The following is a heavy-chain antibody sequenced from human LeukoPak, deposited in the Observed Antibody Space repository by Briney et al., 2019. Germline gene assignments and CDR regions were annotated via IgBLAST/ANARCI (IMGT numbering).Heavy chain of an antibody. J-gene: IGHJ6*02. CDR3: AKVLTWFGELLSGYYYYGMDV. Sequence: GGSLRLSCAASGFTFSSYAMSWVRQAPGKGLEWVSAISGSGGSTYYADSVKGRFTISRDNSKNTLYLQMNSLRAEDTAVYYCAKVLTWFGELLSGYYYYGMDVWGQGTTVTVSS. D-gene: IGHD3-10*01. CDR2: ISGSGGST. V-gene: IGHV3-23*01. CDR1: GFTFSSYA.